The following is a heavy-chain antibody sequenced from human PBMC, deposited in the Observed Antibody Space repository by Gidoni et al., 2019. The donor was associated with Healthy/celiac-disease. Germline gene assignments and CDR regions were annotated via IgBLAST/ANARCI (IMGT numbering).Heavy chain of an antibody. J-gene: IGHJ6*02. D-gene: IGHD3-10*01. CDR1: GGTFSSYA. Sequence: QVQLVQSGAEVKKPGSSVKVSCKASGGTFSSYAITWLRQAPGQGLEWMGGIIPIFGTANYAQKFQGRVTITADESTSTAYMELSSLRSEDTAVYYCARPYGSGSYPGYYYYYGMDVWGQGTTVTVSS. V-gene: IGHV1-69*01. CDR2: IIPIFGTA. CDR3: ARPYGSGSYPGYYYYYGMDV.